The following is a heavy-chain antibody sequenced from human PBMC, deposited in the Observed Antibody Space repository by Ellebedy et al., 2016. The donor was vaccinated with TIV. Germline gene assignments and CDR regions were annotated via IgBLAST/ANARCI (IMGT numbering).Heavy chain of an antibody. CDR3: ARALAARPVGNWFDS. J-gene: IGHJ5*01. V-gene: IGHV1-2*02. Sequence: ASVKVSXKASGYGFTGYYIHWVRQAPGEGLERMGWINPNNGGTKSAQTFQGRVTMTGDTSITTAYMEMTSLRSDDTAVYYCARALAARPVGNWFDSWGQGTLVTVSS. CDR2: INPNNGGT. CDR1: GYGFTGYY. D-gene: IGHD6-6*01.